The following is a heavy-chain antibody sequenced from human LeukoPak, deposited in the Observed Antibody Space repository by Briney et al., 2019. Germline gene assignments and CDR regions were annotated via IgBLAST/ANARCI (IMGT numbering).Heavy chain of an antibody. CDR1: GFTFSNYE. CDR2: ISSSSSYI. V-gene: IGHV3-21*01. J-gene: IGHJ4*02. D-gene: IGHD3-10*01. Sequence: GGSLRLSCAASGFTFSNYEMNWVRQAPGKGLEWVSSISSSSSYIYYADSVKGRFTISRDNAKNSLYLQMNSLRAEDTAVYYCARTVDYYGSGSYYTGPGDYWGQGTLATVSS. CDR3: ARTVDYYGSGSYYTGPGDY.